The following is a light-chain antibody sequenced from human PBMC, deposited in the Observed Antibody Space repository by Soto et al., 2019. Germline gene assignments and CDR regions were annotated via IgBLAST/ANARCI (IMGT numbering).Light chain of an antibody. Sequence: DIQMTQSPSSLSASVGDTVTITCRSSQAVGRWLSWYQQKPGKAPKLLISDASNLHSGXXERXXRSGSGTELNINISRLQPDDFATYYCQQYNSYSPWTFGQGTQVDIK. J-gene: IGKJ1*01. V-gene: IGKV1-5*01. CDR1: QAVGRW. CDR2: DAS. CDR3: QQYNSYSPWT.